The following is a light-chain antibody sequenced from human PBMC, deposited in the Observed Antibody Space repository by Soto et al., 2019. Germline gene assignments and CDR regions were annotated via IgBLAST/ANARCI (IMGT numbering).Light chain of an antibody. CDR2: EAS. J-gene: IGKJ4*01. V-gene: IGKV1-33*01. CDR3: QQYDNLPLT. CDR1: QDISNY. Sequence: DIQMTQSPSSLSASVGDRVTITCQASQDISNYLNWYQQKPGKAPKLLIYEASNLETGVPSSFSGSRYRTDFTFTISSLQPEDIATYYCQQYDNLPLTFGGGTKVEIK.